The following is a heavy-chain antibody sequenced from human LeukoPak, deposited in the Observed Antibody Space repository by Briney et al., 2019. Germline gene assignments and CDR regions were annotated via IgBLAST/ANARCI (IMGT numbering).Heavy chain of an antibody. V-gene: IGHV1-8*02. CDR3: ATVVDRPRGAFDI. D-gene: IGHD2-2*01. Sequence: ASVKVSCKASGGTFSSYAISWVRQAPGQGLEWMGWMNPNSGNTGYAQKFQGRVTMTRNTSISTAYMELSSLRSEDTAVYYCATVVDRPRGAFDIWGQGTMVTVSS. J-gene: IGHJ3*02. CDR2: MNPNSGNT. CDR1: GGTFSSYA.